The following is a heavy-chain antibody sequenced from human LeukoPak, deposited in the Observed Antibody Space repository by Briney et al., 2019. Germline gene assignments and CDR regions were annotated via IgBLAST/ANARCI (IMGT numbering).Heavy chain of an antibody. CDR3: ARGGEQGRKPPVSHGPYFDY. D-gene: IGHD1/OR15-1a*01. V-gene: IGHV4-34*01. J-gene: IGHJ4*02. CDR2: INHSGST. Sequence: PSETLSLTCAVYGGSFSGYYWSWIRQPPGKGLEWIGEINHSGSTNYNPSLKSRVTISVDTSKNQFSLKLSSVTAADTAVYYCARGGEQGRKPPVSHGPYFDYWGQGTLVTVSS. CDR1: GGSFSGYY.